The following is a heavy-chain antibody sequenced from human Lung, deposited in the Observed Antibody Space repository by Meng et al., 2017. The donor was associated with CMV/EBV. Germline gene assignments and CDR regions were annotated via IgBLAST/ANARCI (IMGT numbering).Heavy chain of an antibody. V-gene: IGHV3-23*01. J-gene: IGHJ4*02. CDR1: GFTFTSYF. Sequence: GESLKISCAGPGFTFTSYFMSWVRQAPGKGLDWVSAISGTGDITYYADSVKGRFIISTDNSKNTLYLQINSLRAEDTALYYCAMDEAVHAVSPFDYWGQGXLVIVSS. CDR3: AMDEAVHAVSPFDY. CDR2: ISGTGDIT. D-gene: IGHD1-1*01.